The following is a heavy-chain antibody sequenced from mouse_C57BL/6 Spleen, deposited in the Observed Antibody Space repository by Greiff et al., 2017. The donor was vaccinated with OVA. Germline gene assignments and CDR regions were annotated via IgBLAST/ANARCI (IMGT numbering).Heavy chain of an antibody. Sequence: EVNVVESGGGLVKPGGSLKLSCAASGFTFSSYTMSWVRQTPEKRLEWVATISGGGGNTYYPDSVKGRFTISRDTATNTLYLQMSSLRSEDTALEYCARHGGPGSRRGNYFDYWGQGTTLTVSS. D-gene: IGHD1-1*01. J-gene: IGHJ2*01. CDR1: GFTFSSYT. CDR2: ISGGGGNT. CDR3: ARHGGPGSRRGNYFDY. V-gene: IGHV5-9*01.